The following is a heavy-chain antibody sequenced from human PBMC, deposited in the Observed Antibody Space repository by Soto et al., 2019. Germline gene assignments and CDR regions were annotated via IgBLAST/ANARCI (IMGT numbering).Heavy chain of an antibody. CDR1: GGSISTYY. J-gene: IGHJ4*02. CDR3: ARGKFPFTLDY. Sequence: SETLSLTCTVSGGSISTYYWSWIRQPPGKGLEWIGYIYYSGSTNYNPSLKSRVTISEDASKNRFSLKLTSVTAADTAVYYCARGKFPFTLDYWGQGTLVTVSS. V-gene: IGHV4-59*01. CDR2: IYYSGST.